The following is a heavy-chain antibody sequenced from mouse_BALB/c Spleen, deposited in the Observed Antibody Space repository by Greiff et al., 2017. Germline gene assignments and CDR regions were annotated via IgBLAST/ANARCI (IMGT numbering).Heavy chain of an antibody. CDR2: IYPGDGDT. Sequence: QVQLQQSGPELVKPGASVKISCKASGYAFSSSWMNWVKQRPGQGLEWIGRIYPGDGDTNYNGKFKGKATLTADKSSSTAYMQLSSLTSVDSAVYFCARWGTTVDYAMDYWGQGTSVTVSS. J-gene: IGHJ4*01. CDR3: ARWGTTVDYAMDY. D-gene: IGHD1-1*01. V-gene: IGHV1-82*01. CDR1: GYAFSSSW.